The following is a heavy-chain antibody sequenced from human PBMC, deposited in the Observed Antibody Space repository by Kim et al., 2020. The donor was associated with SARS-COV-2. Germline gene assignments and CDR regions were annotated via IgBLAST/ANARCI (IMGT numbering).Heavy chain of an antibody. J-gene: IGHJ5*02. V-gene: IGHV3-30*02. D-gene: IGHD2-2*01. CDR3: AKGYGSSTSCYRNWFDP. Sequence: VKGRFTIYRDNSKNTLYLQMNSLRAEDTAVYYCAKGYGSSTSCYRNWFDPWGQGTLVTVSS.